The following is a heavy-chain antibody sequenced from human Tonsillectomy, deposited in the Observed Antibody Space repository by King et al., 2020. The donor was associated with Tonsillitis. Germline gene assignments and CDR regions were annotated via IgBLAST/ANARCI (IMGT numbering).Heavy chain of an antibody. D-gene: IGHD1-26*01. V-gene: IGHV4-39*01. CDR1: AGSISSGEHF. CDR2: MLSIGTI. Sequence: QLQESGPGVVKPSETLSLTCTVSAGSISSGEHFWAWIRQPPGKGLEGIGYMLSIGTIVYNPSLKSRITISGGTSENRFSLKLSAVTAADTAVYFCARYVSGSFDYWGQGALVTVSS. J-gene: IGHJ4*02. CDR3: ARYVSGSFDY.